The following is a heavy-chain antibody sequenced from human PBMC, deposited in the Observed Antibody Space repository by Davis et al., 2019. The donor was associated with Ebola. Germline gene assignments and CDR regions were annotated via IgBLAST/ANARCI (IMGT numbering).Heavy chain of an antibody. V-gene: IGHV3-74*01. CDR3: ASAISVGGHK. J-gene: IGHJ4*02. Sequence: ESLKISCAASGFTFSSTLMHWVRQDLGKGLEWVSAIDYDGNSRDYADSVKGRFTISRDNVKNMLYLQMNSLRDEDTAIYYCASAISVGGHKWGQGTLVTVSS. D-gene: IGHD6-19*01. CDR2: IDYDGNSR. CDR1: GFTFSSTL.